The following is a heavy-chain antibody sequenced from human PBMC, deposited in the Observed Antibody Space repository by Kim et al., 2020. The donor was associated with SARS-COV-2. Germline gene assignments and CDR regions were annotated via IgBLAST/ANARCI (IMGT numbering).Heavy chain of an antibody. V-gene: IGHV3-11*01. CDR2: ISSSGSTI. J-gene: IGHJ6*02. Sequence: GGSLRLSCAASGFTFSDYYMSWIRQAPGKGLEWVSYISSSGSTIYYADSVKGRFTISRDNAKNSLYLQMNSLRAEDTAVYYCARGADIVATIGPYYYGMDVWGQGTTVTVSS. CDR3: ARGADIVATIGPYYYGMDV. D-gene: IGHD5-12*01. CDR1: GFTFSDYY.